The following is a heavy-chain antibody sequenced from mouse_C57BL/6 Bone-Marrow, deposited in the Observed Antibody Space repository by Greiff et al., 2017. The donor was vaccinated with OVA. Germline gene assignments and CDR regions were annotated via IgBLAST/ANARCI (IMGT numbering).Heavy chain of an antibody. D-gene: IGHD3-1*01. J-gene: IGHJ4*01. Sequence: VKLVESGAELVRPGTSVKLSCKASGYTFTSYWMHWVKQRPGQGLEWIGVIDPSDSYTNYNQKFKGKATLTVDTSSSTAYMQLSSLTSEDSAVYYCARSGRAMDYWGQGTSVTVSS. V-gene: IGHV1-59*01. CDR2: IDPSDSYT. CDR3: ARSGRAMDY. CDR1: GYTFTSYW.